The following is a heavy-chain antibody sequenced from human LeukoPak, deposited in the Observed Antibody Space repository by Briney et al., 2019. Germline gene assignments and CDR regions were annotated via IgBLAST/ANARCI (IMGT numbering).Heavy chain of an antibody. Sequence: SQTLSLTCTVSGGSISSGDYYWSWIRQPPGKGLEWIGYIYYSGSTYYNPSLKSRVTISVDTSKNQFSLKLSSVTAADTAVYYCARERYYGSSGYYYTYYFDYWGQGTLVTVSS. CDR2: IYYSGST. V-gene: IGHV4-30-4*08. CDR1: GGSISSGDYY. D-gene: IGHD3-22*01. J-gene: IGHJ4*02. CDR3: ARERYYGSSGYYYTYYFDY.